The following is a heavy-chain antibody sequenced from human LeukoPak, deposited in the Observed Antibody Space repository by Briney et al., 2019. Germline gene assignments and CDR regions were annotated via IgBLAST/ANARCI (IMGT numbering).Heavy chain of an antibody. Sequence: KPSETLSLTCAVYGGSFSGYYWSWIRQPPGKGLEWIGEINHSGSTYYNPSLKSRVTISVDTSKNQFSLKLSSVTAADTAVYYCARLLDSDSTGDYWGQGTLVTVSS. CDR2: INHSGST. J-gene: IGHJ4*02. CDR1: GGSFSGYY. CDR3: ARLLDSDSTGDY. D-gene: IGHD4-11*01. V-gene: IGHV4-34*01.